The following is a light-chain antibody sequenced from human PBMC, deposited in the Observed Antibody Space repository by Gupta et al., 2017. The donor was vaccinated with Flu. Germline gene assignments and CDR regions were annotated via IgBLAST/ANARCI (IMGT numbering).Light chain of an antibody. V-gene: IGLV1-47*01. J-gene: IGLJ2*01. CDR1: SSNIGSNF. Sequence: VTIFCSGSSSNIGSNFLSWYQHLPGTAPKLLIYRHNQRPAGVPDRSSASKSGTSASLAISGLRSEDEANYYCAVGDDSLSGRLFGGGTKLTVL. CDR3: AVGDDSLSGRL. CDR2: RHN.